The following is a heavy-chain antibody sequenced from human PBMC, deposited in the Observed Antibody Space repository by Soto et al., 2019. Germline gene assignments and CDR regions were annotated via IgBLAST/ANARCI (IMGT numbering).Heavy chain of an antibody. J-gene: IGHJ4*02. Sequence: PGGALRLSCAASGFAVSSNYLNWVRHAPGKGLDWVSVSYSGGRTYYADSVKGRFTISRDNSKNTLYLQMSSLRAEDTAVYYCVRGELPFDYWGQGTLVPVSS. CDR1: GFAVSSNY. CDR3: VRGELPFDY. D-gene: IGHD1-7*01. V-gene: IGHV3-53*01. CDR2: SYSGGRT.